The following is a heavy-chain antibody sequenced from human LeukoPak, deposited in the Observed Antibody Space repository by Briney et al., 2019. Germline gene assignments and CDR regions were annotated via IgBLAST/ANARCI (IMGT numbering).Heavy chain of an antibody. Sequence: GASVKVSCKASGGTFSSYAISWARQAPGHGLEWMGRIIPMFNTTKYAQKFQDRVTITADNSTSTAYMELSSLGTEDTAVYYCVEGGIAPLNWFDPWGQGTLVTVSS. CDR3: VEGGIAPLNWFDP. V-gene: IGHV1-69*06. CDR1: GGTFSSYA. D-gene: IGHD6-13*01. CDR2: IIPMFNTT. J-gene: IGHJ5*02.